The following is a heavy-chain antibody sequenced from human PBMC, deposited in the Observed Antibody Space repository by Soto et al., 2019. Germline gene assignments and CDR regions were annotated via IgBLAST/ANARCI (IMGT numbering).Heavy chain of an antibody. CDR3: ARYRISGSWSKFDY. CDR2: IYYNGST. D-gene: IGHD6-13*01. J-gene: IGHJ4*02. CDR1: GLTISSASYY. V-gene: IGHV4-31*03. Sequence: PSDTLSLTCSVAGLTISSASYYWSWIHQHPWKGLEWVGNIYYNGSTYYSPSLKSRVTVWFDTSKNQFSLRLTSVTAADTAVYYCARYRISGSWSKFDYWGQGPRVTVSS.